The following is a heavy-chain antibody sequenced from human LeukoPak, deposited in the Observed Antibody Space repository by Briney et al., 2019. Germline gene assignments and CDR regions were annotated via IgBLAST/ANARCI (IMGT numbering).Heavy chain of an antibody. Sequence: MSSETLSLTCAVSGGSISSSNWWSWVRQPPGKGLEWIGEIYHSGSTNYNPSLKSRVTISVDKSKNQFSLKLSSVTAADTAVYYCARLIAADPQLDYWGQGTLVTVSS. J-gene: IGHJ4*02. CDR1: GGSISSSNW. D-gene: IGHD6-25*01. CDR2: IYHSGST. V-gene: IGHV4-4*02. CDR3: ARLIAADPQLDY.